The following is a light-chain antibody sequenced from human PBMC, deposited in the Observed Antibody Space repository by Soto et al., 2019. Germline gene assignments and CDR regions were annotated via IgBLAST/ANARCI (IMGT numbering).Light chain of an antibody. J-gene: IGKJ1*01. CDR1: QSLVHRDGNTY. V-gene: IGKV2-24*01. CDR3: MQLTEVPWT. Sequence: DIVMTQTPLSSPVTLGQPASISCRSSQSLVHRDGNTYLSWLQQRPGQPPRLLIYKISTRFSGAPDRFSGSGAGTHFTLEISRVEAEDVGVYYSMQLTEVPWTFGQGNKVEIK. CDR2: KIS.